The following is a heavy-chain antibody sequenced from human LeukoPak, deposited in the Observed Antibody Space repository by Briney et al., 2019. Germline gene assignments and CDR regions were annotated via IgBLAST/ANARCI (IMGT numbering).Heavy chain of an antibody. CDR3: ARDYVVAAAATIPFDY. CDR2: ISSSSYI. V-gene: IGHV3-21*01. J-gene: IGHJ4*02. D-gene: IGHD6-13*01. CDR1: GFTFSSYS. Sequence: GGSLRLSCAASGFTFSSYSMNWVRQAPGKGLEWVSSISSSSYIYYADSVKGRFTISRDNAKNSLYLQMNSLRAEDTAVYYCARDYVVAAAATIPFDYWGQGTLVTVSS.